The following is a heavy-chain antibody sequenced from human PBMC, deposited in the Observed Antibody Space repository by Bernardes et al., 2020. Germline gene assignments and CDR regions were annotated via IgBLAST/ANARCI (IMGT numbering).Heavy chain of an antibody. CDR3: VRSHRFDH. CDR1: GFSFSNSY. CDR2: IGTDGDTI. J-gene: IGHJ4*02. Sequence: GGSLRLSCAVSGFSFSNSYMNWIRQAPGNGLEWVSYIGTDGDTIYYADSVKGRFTVSRDIAKNSMYLQMNALRAEDTAVYYCVRSHRFDHWGQGTLVTVSS. V-gene: IGHV3-11*01.